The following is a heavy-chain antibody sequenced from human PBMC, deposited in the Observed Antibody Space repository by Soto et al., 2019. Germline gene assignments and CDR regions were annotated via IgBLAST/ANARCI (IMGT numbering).Heavy chain of an antibody. D-gene: IGHD5-18*01. CDR1: GFTFSTFG. J-gene: IGHJ4*02. V-gene: IGHV3-48*02. Sequence: SLRLSCAASGFTFSTFGMSWVRQAPGKGLEWVSYISSSSSTIYYADSVKGRFTISRDNAKNSLYLQMNSLRDEDTAVYYCARDSGYSYGHIDYWGQGTLVTVSS. CDR2: ISSSSSTI. CDR3: ARDSGYSYGHIDY.